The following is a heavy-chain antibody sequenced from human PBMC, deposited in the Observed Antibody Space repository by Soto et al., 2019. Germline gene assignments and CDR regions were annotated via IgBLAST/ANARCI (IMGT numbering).Heavy chain of an antibody. CDR1: GFTFSSCA. Sequence: GGSLRLSCAASGFTFSSCAMSWVRQAPGKGLEWVSAISGSGGSTYYADSVKGRFTISRDNSKNTLYLQMNSLRAEDTAVYYCAKDPTGVLRFLEWLPYYFDYWGQGTLVTVSS. CDR2: ISGSGGST. J-gene: IGHJ4*02. V-gene: IGHV3-23*01. CDR3: AKDPTGVLRFLEWLPYYFDY. D-gene: IGHD3-3*01.